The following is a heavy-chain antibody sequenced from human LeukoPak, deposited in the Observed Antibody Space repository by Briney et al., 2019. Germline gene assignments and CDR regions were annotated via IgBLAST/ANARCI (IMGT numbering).Heavy chain of an antibody. CDR3: VSLLFGGAGRGN. V-gene: IGHV4-59*12. CDR2: TLYGGSN. Sequence: SETLSLTCSVSSGSIDNEHWCWVRQPPGKGLEWIGHTLYGGSNKFNPSLKSRVTMSVDRSKNQFSLTLISVTAADTAVYYCVSLLFGGAGRGNWGQGSLVTVSS. J-gene: IGHJ4*02. CDR1: SGSIDNEH. D-gene: IGHD3-3*01.